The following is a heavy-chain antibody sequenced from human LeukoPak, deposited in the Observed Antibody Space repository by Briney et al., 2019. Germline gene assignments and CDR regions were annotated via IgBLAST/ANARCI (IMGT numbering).Heavy chain of an antibody. CDR2: IIPIFGTA. J-gene: IGHJ6*03. V-gene: IGHV1-69*01. CDR3: ARDKVSDAAMVQYYYYYMDV. D-gene: IGHD5-18*01. CDR1: RGTFSSYA. Sequence: SVKVSCKASRGTFSSYAISWVRQAPGQGLEWMGGIIPIFGTANYAQKFQGRVTITADESTSTAYMELSSLRSEDTAVYYCARDKVSDAAMVQYYYYYMDVWGKGTTVTVSS.